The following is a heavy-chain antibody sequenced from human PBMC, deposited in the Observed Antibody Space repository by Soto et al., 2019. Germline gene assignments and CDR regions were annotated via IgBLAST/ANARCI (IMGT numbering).Heavy chain of an antibody. D-gene: IGHD3-3*01. V-gene: IGHV1-3*01. J-gene: IGHJ6*02. CDR3: ARAALYDFWSGPYYYYGMDV. Sequence: ASVKVSCKASGYTFTSYAMHWVRQAPGQRLEWLGWINAGNGNTKYSQKFQGRVTITRDTSASTAYMELSSLRSEDTAVYYCARAALYDFWSGPYYYYGMDVWGQGPTVTVSS. CDR1: GYTFTSYA. CDR2: INAGNGNT.